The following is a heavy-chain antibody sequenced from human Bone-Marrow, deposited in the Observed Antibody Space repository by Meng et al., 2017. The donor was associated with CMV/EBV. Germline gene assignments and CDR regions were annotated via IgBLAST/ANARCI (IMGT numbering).Heavy chain of an antibody. CDR1: GYTFTGYY. D-gene: IGHD2-2*02. J-gene: IGHJ4*02. CDR2: INPNSGGT. CDR3: ARAGGYWSSTSCYTPDY. V-gene: IGHV1-2*02. Sequence: ASVKVSCKASGYTFTGYYMHWVRQAPGQGLEWMGWINPNSGGTNYEQKFQGRVTMTRDTSISTAYMELSRLRPDDTAVYYCARAGGYWSSTSCYTPDYWGQGTLVTVSS.